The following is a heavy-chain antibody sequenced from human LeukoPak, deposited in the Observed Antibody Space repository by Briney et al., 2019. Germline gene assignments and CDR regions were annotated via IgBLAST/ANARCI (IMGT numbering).Heavy chain of an antibody. CDR3: ARLSYYDSSGYYYVDY. D-gene: IGHD3-22*01. CDR2: IYYSGST. CDR1: GGSISSYY. J-gene: IGHJ4*02. V-gene: IGHV4-59*01. Sequence: PSETLSLTCTVSGGSISSYYWSWIRQPPGKGLEWIGYIYYSGSTNYNPSLKSRVTISVDTSKNQFSLKLSSVTAADTAVYYCARLSYYDSSGYYYVDYWGQGTLVTVSS.